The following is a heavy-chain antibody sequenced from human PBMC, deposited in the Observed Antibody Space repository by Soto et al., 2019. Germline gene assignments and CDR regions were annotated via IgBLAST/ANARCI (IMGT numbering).Heavy chain of an antibody. Sequence: EVQLVESGGGLIQPGGSLRLSCAASGFTVSSNYMSWVRQAPGKGLEWVSVIYSGGSTYYADSVKGRFTISRDNSKNTLYLQMNSLRAEDTAVYYCARASDSSGWYADYWGQGTLVTVSS. V-gene: IGHV3-53*01. D-gene: IGHD6-19*01. J-gene: IGHJ4*02. CDR2: IYSGGST. CDR3: ARASDSSGWYADY. CDR1: GFTVSSNY.